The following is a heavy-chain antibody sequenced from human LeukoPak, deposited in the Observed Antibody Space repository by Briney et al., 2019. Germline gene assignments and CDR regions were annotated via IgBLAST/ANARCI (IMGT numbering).Heavy chain of an antibody. D-gene: IGHD6-19*01. CDR3: AKDPRRIAVAGTGGY. J-gene: IGHJ4*02. CDR2: ISGSGGST. V-gene: IGHV3-23*01. CDR1: GFTFSSYA. Sequence: GGSLRLSCAASGFTFSSYAMSWVRQAPGKGLEWVLAISGSGGSTYYADSVKGRFTISRDNSKNTLYLQMNSLRAEDTAVYYCAKDPRRIAVAGTGGYWGQGTLVTVSS.